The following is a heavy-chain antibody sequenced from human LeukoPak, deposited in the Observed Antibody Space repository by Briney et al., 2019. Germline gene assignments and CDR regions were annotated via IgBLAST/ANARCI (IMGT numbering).Heavy chain of an antibody. D-gene: IGHD2-2*01. CDR2: IIPILGIA. CDR1: GGTFSSYV. CDR3: ARVRLGYCSSTSCYGLDY. Sequence: SVKVSCKASGGTFSSYVISWVRQAPGQGLEWMGRIIPILGIANYAQKFQGRVTITADKSTSTAYMELSSLRSEDTAVYYCARVRLGYCSSTSCYGLDYWGQGTLVTVSS. J-gene: IGHJ4*02. V-gene: IGHV1-69*04.